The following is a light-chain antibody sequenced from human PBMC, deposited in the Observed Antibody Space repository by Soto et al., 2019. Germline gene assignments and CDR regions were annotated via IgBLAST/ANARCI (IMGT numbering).Light chain of an antibody. J-gene: IGKJ5*01. CDR3: QQYGSSPTIT. Sequence: EIVLTQSPGTLSLSPGERATLSCRASQSVSSSYLAWYQQKPGQAPRLLIYGASIRATGIPDRFSGSGSGTDFTLTISRLEPEDFAVYYCQQYGSSPTITFGQGTRLAIK. V-gene: IGKV3-20*01. CDR1: QSVSSSY. CDR2: GAS.